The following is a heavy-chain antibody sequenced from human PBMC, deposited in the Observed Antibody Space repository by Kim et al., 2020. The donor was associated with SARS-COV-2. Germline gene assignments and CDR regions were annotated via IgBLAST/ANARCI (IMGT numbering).Heavy chain of an antibody. D-gene: IGHD3-10*01. Sequence: SYIYYADSVKGRFTISRDNAKNSLYLQMNSLRAEDTAVYYCARDTGYYGMWGQVTLVTVSS. CDR2: SYI. CDR3: ARDTGYYGM. J-gene: IGHJ4*02. V-gene: IGHV3-21*01.